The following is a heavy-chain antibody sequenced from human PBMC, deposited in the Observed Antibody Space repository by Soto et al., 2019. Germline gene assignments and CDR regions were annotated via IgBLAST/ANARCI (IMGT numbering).Heavy chain of an antibody. CDR2: ISAYNGNT. Sequence: QVQLVQSGAEVKKPGASVKISCKASGYTFASYAISWMRQAPGQGLEWMGWISAYNGNTNYAQKLQGRVTMTTDTSTSTAYMELRSLRSDATAVYSCATDPPPPDYWGQGTLVTVSS. CDR3: ATDPPPPDY. V-gene: IGHV1-18*01. CDR1: GYTFASYA. J-gene: IGHJ4*02.